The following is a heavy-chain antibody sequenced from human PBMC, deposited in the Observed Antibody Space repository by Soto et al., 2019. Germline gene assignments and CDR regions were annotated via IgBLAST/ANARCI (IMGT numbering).Heavy chain of an antibody. CDR1: GFTFSSYG. CDR2: IWYDGSNK. V-gene: IGHV3-33*01. D-gene: IGHD6-19*01. CDR3: ARDRAAVAGPYYYYGMDV. J-gene: IGHJ6*02. Sequence: GGSLRLSCAASGFTFSSYGMHWVRQAPGKGLEWVAVIWYDGSNKYYADSVKGRFTISRDNSKNTLYLQMNSLRAEDTAVYYCARDRAAVAGPYYYYGMDVWGQGTTVTVSS.